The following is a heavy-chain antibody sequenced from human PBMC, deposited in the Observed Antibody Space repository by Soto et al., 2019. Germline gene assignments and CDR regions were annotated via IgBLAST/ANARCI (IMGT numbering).Heavy chain of an antibody. CDR3: ARHTATVPGDF. V-gene: IGHV1-8*01. J-gene: IGHJ4*02. Sequence: QVQLVQSGAEVPKPGASVKVSCKASGYTFTSYDINWVRQATGQRPEWMGWMNPNSGNAGYAEKFQGRVTMTRDTSITTAYMELSGLTSDDTAVYYCARHTATVPGDFWGQGTPVTVSS. CDR1: GYTFTSYD. CDR2: MNPNSGNA. D-gene: IGHD5-18*01.